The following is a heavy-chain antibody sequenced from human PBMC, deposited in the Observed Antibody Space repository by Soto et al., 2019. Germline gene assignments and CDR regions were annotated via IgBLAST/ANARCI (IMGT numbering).Heavy chain of an antibody. J-gene: IGHJ6*02. Sequence: PAETLSLTCAVYGGSFSGYYWSWIRQPPGKGLEWILEINHSGSTNYNPSLKSRVTISVDTSKNQFSLKLSSVTAADTAVYYCAREAVVVAPIGYGMHXWGQGTTVTVS. V-gene: IGHV4-34*01. CDR2: INHSGST. CDR3: AREAVVVAPIGYGMHX. D-gene: IGHD2-15*01. CDR1: GGSFSGYY.